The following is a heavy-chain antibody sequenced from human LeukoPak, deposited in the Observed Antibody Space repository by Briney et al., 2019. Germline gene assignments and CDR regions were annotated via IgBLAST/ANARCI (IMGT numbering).Heavy chain of an antibody. D-gene: IGHD3-22*01. CDR3: AKDHSTSSGYYDSSGYYYPIEFDY. V-gene: IGHV3-23*01. Sequence: PGGSLRLSCAASGFTFSSYAMSWVRQAPGKGLEWVSAISGSGGSTYYADSVKGRFTISRDNSKNTLYLQMNSLRAEDTAVYYCAKDHSTSSGYYDSSGYYYPIEFDYWDQGTLVTVSS. CDR2: ISGSGGST. CDR1: GFTFSSYA. J-gene: IGHJ4*02.